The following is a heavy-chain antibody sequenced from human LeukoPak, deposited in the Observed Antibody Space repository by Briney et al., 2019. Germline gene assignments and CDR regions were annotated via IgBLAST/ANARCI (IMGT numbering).Heavy chain of an antibody. V-gene: IGHV3-21*01. D-gene: IGHD1-7*01. CDR2: ISSSSSYI. J-gene: IGHJ5*02. CDR1: GFTLGSHS. CDR3: ARGVKSAIGKWNYVWFDP. Sequence: MPGGSLRLSCAASGFTLGSHSMNWVRQAPGKGLEWVSSISSSSSYIYYADSVKGRFTISRDNAKNSLYLQMNGLRAEDTAVYYCARGVKSAIGKWNYVWFDPWGPGTLVTVSS.